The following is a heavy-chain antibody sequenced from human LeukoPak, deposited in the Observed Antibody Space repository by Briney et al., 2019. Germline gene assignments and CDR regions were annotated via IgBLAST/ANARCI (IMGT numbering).Heavy chain of an antibody. V-gene: IGHV4-39*07. CDR2: IYYSGST. D-gene: IGHD3-10*01. CDR3: ARVGTYGSGSYLSWLDY. CDR1: GGPISSSSYY. Sequence: PSETLSLTCTVSGGPISSSSYYWGWIRQPPGKGLEWIGTIYYSGSTYYNPSLKSRVTISVDTSKNQFSLKLSSVTAADTAVYYCARVGTYGSGSYLSWLDYWGQGTLVTVSS. J-gene: IGHJ4*02.